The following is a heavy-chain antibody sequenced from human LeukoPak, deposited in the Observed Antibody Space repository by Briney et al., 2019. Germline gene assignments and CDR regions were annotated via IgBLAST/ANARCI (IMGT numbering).Heavy chain of an antibody. D-gene: IGHD5-18*01. J-gene: IGHJ4*02. CDR1: GGSFSGYY. CDR3: ARGIRRVGYSYVEE. Sequence: SETLSPTCAVYGGSFSGYYWSWIRQPPGKGLEWIGEINHSGSTNYNPSLKSRVTISVDTSRNQFSLKLSSVTAADTAVYYCARGIRRVGYSYVEEWGQGTLVTVSS. V-gene: IGHV4-34*01. CDR2: INHSGST.